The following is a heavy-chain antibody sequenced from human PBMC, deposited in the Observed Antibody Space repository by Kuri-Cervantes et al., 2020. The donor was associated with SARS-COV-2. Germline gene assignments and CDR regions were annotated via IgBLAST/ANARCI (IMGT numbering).Heavy chain of an antibody. D-gene: IGHD2-15*01. CDR2: INHSGST. V-gene: IGHV4-34*01. Sequence: ESLKISCAVYGGSFSGYYWSWIRQPPGKGLEWIGEINHSGSTNYNPSLKSRVTISVDTSKNQFSLKLSSVTAADTAVYYCARGHVVVVVAARSGWFDPWGQGTPVTVSS. CDR3: ARGHVVVVVAARSGWFDP. J-gene: IGHJ5*02. CDR1: GGSFSGYY.